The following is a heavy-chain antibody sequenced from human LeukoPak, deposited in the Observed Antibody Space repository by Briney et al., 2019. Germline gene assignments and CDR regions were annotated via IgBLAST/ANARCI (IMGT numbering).Heavy chain of an antibody. V-gene: IGHV1-2*02. CDR3: ARGRNIEMTTMSGGSDY. J-gene: IGHJ4*02. CDR2: LNPNSGDT. D-gene: IGHD5-24*01. Sequence: ASVKVSCKASGYTFTDCYMHWVRQAAGQGLEWMGWLNPNSGDTNYAQKFQGRVSMTRDSSISTAYMDLSDLRSDDTAVYSCARGRNIEMTTMSGGSDYWGQGTLVTVSS. CDR1: GYTFTDCY.